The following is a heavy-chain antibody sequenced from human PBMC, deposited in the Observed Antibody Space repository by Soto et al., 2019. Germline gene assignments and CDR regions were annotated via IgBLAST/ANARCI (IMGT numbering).Heavy chain of an antibody. J-gene: IGHJ4*02. Sequence: PSETLSLTCTVYGGSIIDDNYSWIWVRHPPGKGLEWIGYIYHSGTTYYNPSLNSRVTISVDGSSNQFSLKLTSVMAADTAVYYCARVVPATRYLESWGPGILVTVS. V-gene: IGHV4-30-2*01. CDR2: IYHSGTT. D-gene: IGHD2-15*01. CDR1: GGSIIDDNYS. CDR3: ARVVPATRYLES.